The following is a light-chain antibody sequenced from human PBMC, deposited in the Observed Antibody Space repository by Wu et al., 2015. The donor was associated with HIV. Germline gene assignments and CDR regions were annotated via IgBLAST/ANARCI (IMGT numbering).Light chain of an antibody. CDR3: QQRAYSPLT. CDR1: HSVDNS. Sequence: EVVLTQSPVLLSLPPGERATLSCRASHSVDNSLAWYQQRPGQAPRLLIYDAFNRATDVPARFRGSGVGTDFTLTISDLGPEDVAVYYCQQRAYSPLTFGQGTRLEIK. V-gene: IGKV3-11*01. CDR2: DAF. J-gene: IGKJ5*01.